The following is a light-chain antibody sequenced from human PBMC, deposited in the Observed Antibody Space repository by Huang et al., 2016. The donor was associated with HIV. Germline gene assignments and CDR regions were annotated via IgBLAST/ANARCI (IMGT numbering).Light chain of an antibody. CDR1: QSVLSPSNNRNH. V-gene: IGKV4-1*01. Sequence: DIVMTQSPDSLAVSLGERATITCVSSQSVLSPSNNRNHLAWDQQKPRQPPKLLIYWASTREAGVPDRFRGSGSATDFTLTSDNLQAEDVALYFCQQYYSIPGFGQGTYVEV. J-gene: IGKJ1*01. CDR3: QQYYSIPG. CDR2: WAS.